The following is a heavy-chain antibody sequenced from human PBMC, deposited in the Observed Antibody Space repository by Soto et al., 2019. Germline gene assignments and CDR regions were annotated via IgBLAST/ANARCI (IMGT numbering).Heavy chain of an antibody. CDR1: GYTFTGYY. Sequence: ASVKVSCKASGYTFTGYYMHWVRQAPGQGLEWMGWINPNSGGTNYAQKFQGRVTMTRDTSISTAYVELSRLRSDDTAVYYCARLWATAFYVDYWGQGTLVTVSS. V-gene: IGHV1-2*02. J-gene: IGHJ4*02. D-gene: IGHD5-12*01. CDR3: ARLWATAFYVDY. CDR2: INPNSGGT.